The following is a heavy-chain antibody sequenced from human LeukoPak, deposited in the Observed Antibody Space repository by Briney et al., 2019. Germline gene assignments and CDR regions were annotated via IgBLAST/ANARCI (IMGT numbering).Heavy chain of an antibody. Sequence: GESLKISCKGSGYSFTSYWMHWVRQAPGKGLVWVSRINSDGSSTSYADSVKGRFTISRDNAKNTLYLQMNSLRAEDTAVYYCARVHIAVAGTSDYFDYWGQGTLVTVSS. V-gene: IGHV3-74*01. D-gene: IGHD6-19*01. CDR3: ARVHIAVAGTSDYFDY. CDR2: INSDGSST. J-gene: IGHJ4*02. CDR1: GYSFTSYW.